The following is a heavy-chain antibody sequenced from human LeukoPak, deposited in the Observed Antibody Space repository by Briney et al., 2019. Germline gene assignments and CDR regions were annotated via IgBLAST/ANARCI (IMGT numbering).Heavy chain of an antibody. CDR1: GGSINSYY. D-gene: IGHD2/OR15-2a*01. V-gene: IGHV4-4*07. CDR3: ARSLTRISTFDY. CDR2: IYPTGTT. J-gene: IGHJ4*02. Sequence: PSETLSLTCTVSGGSINSYYWGWVRQPAGKGLEWIGRIYPTGTTNYSPSFKSRLTMSLDTSKNQFSLKLSSVTAADTAVYYCARSLTRISTFDYWGQGTLVTVSS.